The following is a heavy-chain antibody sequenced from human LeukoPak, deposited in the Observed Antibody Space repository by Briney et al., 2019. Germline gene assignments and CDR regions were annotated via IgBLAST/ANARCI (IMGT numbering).Heavy chain of an antibody. Sequence: GGSLRLSCAASGFTFSSYGMHWVRQAPGKGLEWVAFIRYDGSNKYYADSVKGRFTISRDNSKNTLYLQMNSLRAEDTAVYYCATPGGEYQLLSFDYWGQGTLVTVSS. CDR1: GFTFSSYG. J-gene: IGHJ4*02. CDR2: IRYDGSNK. V-gene: IGHV3-30*02. CDR3: ATPGGEYQLLSFDY. D-gene: IGHD2-2*01.